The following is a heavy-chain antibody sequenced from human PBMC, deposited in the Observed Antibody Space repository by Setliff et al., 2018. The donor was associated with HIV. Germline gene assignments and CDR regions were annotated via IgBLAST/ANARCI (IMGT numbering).Heavy chain of an antibody. D-gene: IGHD6-13*01. CDR1: GYTFTSYG. CDR3: ARDRSSWGTYAFGI. CDR2: SSAYNGNT. J-gene: IGHJ3*02. V-gene: IGHV1-18*01. Sequence: GASVKVSCKASGYTFTSYGISWVRQAPGQGLEWMGWSSAYNGNTNYAQKLQGRVTMTTDTSTSTAYMELRSLRSDDTAVYYCARDRSSWGTYAFGIWGQGTMVTVSS.